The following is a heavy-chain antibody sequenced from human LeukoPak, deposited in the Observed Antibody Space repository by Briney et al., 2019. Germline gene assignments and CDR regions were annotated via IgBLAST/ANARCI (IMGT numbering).Heavy chain of an antibody. CDR1: GLTFSSQW. CDR3: AELGITMIGGV. CDR2: IEGDGGKK. J-gene: IGHJ6*04. D-gene: IGHD3-10*02. V-gene: IGHV3-7*02. Sequence: PGGSLRLSCAASGLTFSSQWMTWVRQAPGKGPEWVANIEGDGGKKFYVDSVEGRFTISRDNAENSLYLQMNSLRAEDTAVYYCAELGITMIGGVWGKGITVTISS.